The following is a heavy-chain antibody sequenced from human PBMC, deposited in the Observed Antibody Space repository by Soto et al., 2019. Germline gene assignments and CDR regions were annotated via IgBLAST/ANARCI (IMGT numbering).Heavy chain of an antibody. Sequence: ASVKVSCKASGYTFTSYGISWVRQVPGQGLEWMGWISAYNGNTNYAQKLQGRVTMTTDTSTSTAYMELRSLRSDDTAVYYCARDTKDIVATDDAFDIWGQGTMVTVSS. V-gene: IGHV1-18*01. CDR2: ISAYNGNT. J-gene: IGHJ3*02. D-gene: IGHD5-12*01. CDR1: GYTFTSYG. CDR3: ARDTKDIVATDDAFDI.